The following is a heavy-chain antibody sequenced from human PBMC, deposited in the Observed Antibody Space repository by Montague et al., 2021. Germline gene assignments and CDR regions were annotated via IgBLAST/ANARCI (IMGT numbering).Heavy chain of an antibody. CDR2: INHSGST. CDR3: ARRGGTMVRGVKGYMDV. J-gene: IGHJ6*03. D-gene: IGHD3-10*01. Sequence: SETLSLTSAVYGGSFSGYYWSWIRQPPGKGLEWIGEINHSGSTNYNPSLKSRVTISVDTPKNQFSLKLSSVTAADTAVYYCARRGGTMVRGVKGYMDVWGKGTPVTVSS. V-gene: IGHV4-34*01. CDR1: GGSFSGYY.